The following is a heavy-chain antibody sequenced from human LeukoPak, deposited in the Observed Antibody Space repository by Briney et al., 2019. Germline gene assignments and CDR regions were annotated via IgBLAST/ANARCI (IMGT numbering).Heavy chain of an antibody. V-gene: IGHV1-18*01. J-gene: IGHJ4*02. CDR2: ISGYDGYT. Sequence: ASVKVSCKASGYTFTSYGISWVRQAPGQGLERMGWISGYDGYTSYSQKLQDRVIMTTNASTTTAYLEVRSLRSDDTAVYYCARAGDKDPFDYWGQGTLVTVSS. D-gene: IGHD3-10*01. CDR1: GYTFTSYG. CDR3: ARAGDKDPFDY.